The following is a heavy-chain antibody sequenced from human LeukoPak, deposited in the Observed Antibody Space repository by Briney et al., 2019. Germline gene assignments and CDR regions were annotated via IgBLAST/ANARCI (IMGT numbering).Heavy chain of an antibody. Sequence: KPSETLSLTCTVSGGSISSYYWSWIRQPPGKGLEWIGYIYYSGSTNYNPPLKSRVTISVDTSKNQFSLKLSSVTAADTAVYYCARGFIAAAGWIDPWGQGTLVTVSS. CDR1: GGSISSYY. V-gene: IGHV4-59*01. CDR2: IYYSGST. D-gene: IGHD6-13*01. J-gene: IGHJ5*02. CDR3: ARGFIAAAGWIDP.